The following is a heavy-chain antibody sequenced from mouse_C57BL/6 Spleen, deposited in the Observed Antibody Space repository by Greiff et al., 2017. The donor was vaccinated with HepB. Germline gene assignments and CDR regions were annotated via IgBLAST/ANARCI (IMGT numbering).Heavy chain of an antibody. CDR2: ISDGGSYT. CDR1: GFTFSSYA. J-gene: IGHJ3*01. D-gene: IGHD2-10*02. Sequence: EVKLVESGGGLVKPGGSLKLSCAASGFTFSSYAMSWVRQTPEKRLEWVATISDGGSYTYYPDNVKGRFTISRDNAKNNLYLQMSHLKSEDTAMYYCARDGEYGGFAYWGQGTLATVSA. CDR3: ARDGEYGGFAY. V-gene: IGHV5-4*01.